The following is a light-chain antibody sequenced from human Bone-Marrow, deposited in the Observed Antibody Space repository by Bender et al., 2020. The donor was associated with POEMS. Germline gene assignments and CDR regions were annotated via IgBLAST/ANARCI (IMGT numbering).Light chain of an antibody. CDR1: LTDIGIYDF. Sequence: QSALTQPASVSGSPGQSITISCTGTLTDIGIYDFVSWYQQHPGAAPKVIIYDVTNRPVGVSDRFSGSKSGNMAALTISGLQGEDEADYYCSSFTIRSTVIFGGGTRVTV. J-gene: IGLJ2*01. CDR2: DVT. CDR3: SSFTIRSTVI. V-gene: IGLV2-14*03.